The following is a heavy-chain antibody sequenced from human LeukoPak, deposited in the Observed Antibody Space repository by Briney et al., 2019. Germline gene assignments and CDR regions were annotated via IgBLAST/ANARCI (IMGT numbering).Heavy chain of an antibody. J-gene: IGHJ5*02. Sequence: SETLSLTCTVSGGSISSSSYYWGWIRQPPGKGLEWIGSIYYSGSTYYNPSLKSRVTISVDTSKNQFSPKLSSVTAADTAVYYCAATGYSSSWATYNWFDPWGQGTLVTVSS. V-gene: IGHV4-39*01. D-gene: IGHD6-13*01. CDR2: IYYSGST. CDR3: AATGYSSSWATYNWFDP. CDR1: GGSISSSSYY.